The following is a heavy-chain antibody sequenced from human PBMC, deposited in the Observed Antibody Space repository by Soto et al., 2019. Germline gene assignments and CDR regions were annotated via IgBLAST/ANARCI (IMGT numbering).Heavy chain of an antibody. Sequence: EVQLVDSGGGLVQPGGSLRLSCAASEFTFRSYWMHWVRQSPGKGLVWVSRISGDGSSTTYADSVRGRFTISRDNAKSTVYLQMDSLRAEDTAVYYCARSVPGSYGAFDLWGQGTMVTVSS. CDR3: ARSVPGSYGAFDL. V-gene: IGHV3-74*01. CDR2: ISGDGSST. CDR1: EFTFRSYW. J-gene: IGHJ3*01. D-gene: IGHD1-1*01.